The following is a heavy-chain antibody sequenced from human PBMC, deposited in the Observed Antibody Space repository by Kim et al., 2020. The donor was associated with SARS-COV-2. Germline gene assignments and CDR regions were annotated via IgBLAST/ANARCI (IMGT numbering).Heavy chain of an antibody. Sequence: GGSLRLSCAASGFTFSSYAMSWVRQAPGKGLEWVSAISGSGGSTYYADSVKGRFTISRDNSKNTLYLQMNSLRAEDTAVYYCAKTFHRYDSSGYYRPFDYWGQGTLVTVSS. CDR1: GFTFSSYA. V-gene: IGHV3-23*01. CDR2: ISGSGGST. J-gene: IGHJ4*02. CDR3: AKTFHRYDSSGYYRPFDY. D-gene: IGHD3-22*01.